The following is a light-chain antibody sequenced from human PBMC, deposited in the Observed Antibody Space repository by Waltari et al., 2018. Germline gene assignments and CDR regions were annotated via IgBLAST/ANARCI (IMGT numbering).Light chain of an antibody. J-gene: IGLJ3*02. CDR3: GTWDNSLTAGV. CDR1: SSNIGPNS. V-gene: IGLV1-51*01. CDR2: DSN. Sequence: QSVLTQPPSVSAAPGQTVTISCSGSSSNIGPNSVSWYQQFPGTAPKLLIPDSNKRPSAIPDRFSGSKSGTSATLGITGLQTGDEAYYYCGTWDNSLTAGVFGGGTKLTVL.